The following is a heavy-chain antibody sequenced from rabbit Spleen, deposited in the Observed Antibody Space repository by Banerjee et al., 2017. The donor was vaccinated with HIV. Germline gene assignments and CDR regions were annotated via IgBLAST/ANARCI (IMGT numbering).Heavy chain of an antibody. V-gene: IGHV1S45*01. D-gene: IGHD1-1*01. CDR2: IDTSDGDT. CDR3: ARNYVNAFDP. CDR1: GFSFSSNW. Sequence: LEESGGGLVKPGGTLTLTCTVSGFSFSSNWICWVRQAPGKGLEWIACIDTSDGDTDYANWSKGRFTISKTSSTTVTLQMTSLTAADTATYFCARNYVNAFDPWGQGTLVTVS. J-gene: IGHJ2*01.